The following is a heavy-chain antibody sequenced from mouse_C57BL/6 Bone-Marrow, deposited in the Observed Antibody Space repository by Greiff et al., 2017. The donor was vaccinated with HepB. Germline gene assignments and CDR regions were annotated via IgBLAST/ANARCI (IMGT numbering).Heavy chain of an antibody. V-gene: IGHV1-52*01. CDR3: AREGTVVAHWYFDV. CDR1: GYTFTSYW. Sequence: VQLQQPGAELVRPGSSVKLSCKASGYTFTSYWMHWVKQRPIQGLEWIGNIDPSDSETHYNQKFKDKATLTVDKSSSTAYMQLSSLTSEDSAVYYCAREGTVVAHWYFDVWGTGTTVTVSS. CDR2: IDPSDSET. J-gene: IGHJ1*03. D-gene: IGHD1-1*01.